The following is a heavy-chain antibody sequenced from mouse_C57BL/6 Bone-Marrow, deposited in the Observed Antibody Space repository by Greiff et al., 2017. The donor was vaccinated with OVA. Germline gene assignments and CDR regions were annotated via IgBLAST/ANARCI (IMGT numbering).Heavy chain of an antibody. CDR1: GFTFSDYY. J-gene: IGHJ4*01. V-gene: IGHV5-12*01. CDR2: ISNGGGST. CDR3: ERQGDYGSFYAMDY. D-gene: IGHD1-1*01. Sequence: EVKLVESGGGLVQPGGSLKLSCAASGFTFSDYYMYWVRQTPEKRLEWVAYISNGGGSTYYPDTVKGRFTISRDNAKNTLYLQMSRLKSEDTAMYYCERQGDYGSFYAMDYWGQGTSVTVSS.